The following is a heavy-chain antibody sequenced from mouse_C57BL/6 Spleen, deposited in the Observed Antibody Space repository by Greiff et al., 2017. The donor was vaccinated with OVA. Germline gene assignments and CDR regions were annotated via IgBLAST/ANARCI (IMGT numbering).Heavy chain of an antibody. CDR2: IDPEDGDT. V-gene: IGHV14-1*01. CDR1: GFTIKDYY. Sequence: EVQLQQSGAELVRPGASVKLSCTASGFTIKDYYMHWVKQRPEQGLEWIGRIDPEDGDTDYAPTFQGQATMTADTSSNTAYLQLSSMTSEDTAVYYCTTGYYGTRAYWGQGTLVTVSA. D-gene: IGHD1-1*01. CDR3: TTGYYGTRAY. J-gene: IGHJ3*01.